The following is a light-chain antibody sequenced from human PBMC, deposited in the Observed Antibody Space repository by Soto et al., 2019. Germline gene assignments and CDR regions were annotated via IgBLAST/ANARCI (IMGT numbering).Light chain of an antibody. CDR1: QSVLYSSNNKNY. CDR2: WAS. J-gene: IGKJ1*01. V-gene: IGKV4-1*01. Sequence: DIVMTQSPDSLAVSLGERATINCKSSQSVLYSSNNKNYLAWYQQKPGQPPKLLIYWASTRESGVPDRFSGGGSGTDFTLTISSLQAEDVAFYYCQQYYRPWTFGQGTKVEIK. CDR3: QQYYRPWT.